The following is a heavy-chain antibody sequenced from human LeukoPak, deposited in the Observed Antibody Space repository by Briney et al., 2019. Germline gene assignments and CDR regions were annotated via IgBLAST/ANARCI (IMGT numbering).Heavy chain of an antibody. J-gene: IGHJ5*02. D-gene: IGHD5-18*01. CDR1: GFTYTDYW. CDR2: IIPDGTII. V-gene: IGHV3-74*01. CDR3: AKDLSWNTADR. Sequence: PGGSLRLSCVGSGFTYTDYWMHWFRQAPGKGPVWVSRIIPDGTIIDYADSVKGRFSISRDNAKNLLYLQMNGLRADDTAVYYCAKDLSWNTADRWGQGILVTVSS.